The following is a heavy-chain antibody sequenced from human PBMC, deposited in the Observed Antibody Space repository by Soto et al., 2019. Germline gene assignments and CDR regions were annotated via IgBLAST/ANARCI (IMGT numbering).Heavy chain of an antibody. Sequence: GESLKISCKGSGYMFTNYWIGWVRQMPGKGLEWMGIIHGGDSNTRYSPSFDGQVTISTDKSINTAYLQWSSLKASDTAMYYCARRVTSSTGWDYWGQGTLVTVSA. CDR3: ARRVTSSTGWDY. CDR1: GYMFTNYW. J-gene: IGHJ4*02. CDR2: IHGGDSNT. D-gene: IGHD6-19*01. V-gene: IGHV5-51*01.